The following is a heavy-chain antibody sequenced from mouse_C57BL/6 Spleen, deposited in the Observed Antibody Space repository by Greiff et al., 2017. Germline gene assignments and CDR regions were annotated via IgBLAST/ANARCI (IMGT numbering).Heavy chain of an antibody. CDR2: IHPNSGST. V-gene: IGHV1-64*01. D-gene: IGHD2-2*01. CDR1: GYTFTSYW. Sequence: QVQLQQSGAELMKPGASVKLSCKASGYTFTSYWMHWVKQRPGQGLEWIGMIHPNSGSTHYNEKFKSKATLTVDKSSSTAYMQLSSLTSEDSAVYYCARSMWLPYYFDYWGQGTTLTVSS. CDR3: ARSMWLPYYFDY. J-gene: IGHJ2*01.